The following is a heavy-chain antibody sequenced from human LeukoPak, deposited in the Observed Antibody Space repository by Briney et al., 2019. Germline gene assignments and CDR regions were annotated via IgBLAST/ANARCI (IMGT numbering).Heavy chain of an antibody. Sequence: SQTLSLTCTVAGGSISTGDYYWSWTRQPPGKSLEWIGYIYYSGTTYYNPSLKGRISFSMQTSKNQFSLNLRSVTAADTAVYYCARDPVYGSGTFWGQGTLVTVSS. CDR2: IYYSGTT. V-gene: IGHV4-30-4*01. CDR1: GGSISTGDYY. CDR3: ARDPVYGSGTF. J-gene: IGHJ4*02. D-gene: IGHD3-10*01.